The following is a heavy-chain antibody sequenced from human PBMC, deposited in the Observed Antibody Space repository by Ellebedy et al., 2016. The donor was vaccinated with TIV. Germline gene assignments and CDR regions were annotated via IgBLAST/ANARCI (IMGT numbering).Heavy chain of an antibody. CDR3: ARGVNGGYWD. V-gene: IGHV3-11*04. CDR1: GFSFSDYY. Sequence: GGSLRLXCAASGFSFSDYYMGWIRQAPGKGLEWVSYITHSGSPTYYADSVKGRFTISRDNAKNSLYLQMNSLRDEDTAVYYCARGVNGGYWDWGQGTLVTVSS. J-gene: IGHJ4*02. D-gene: IGHD3-22*01. CDR2: ITHSGSPT.